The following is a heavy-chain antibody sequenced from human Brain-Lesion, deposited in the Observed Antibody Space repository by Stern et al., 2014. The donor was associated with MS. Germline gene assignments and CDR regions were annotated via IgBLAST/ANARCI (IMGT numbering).Heavy chain of an antibody. J-gene: IGHJ4*02. V-gene: IGHV5-51*01. CDR3: ARRGDSSSSGFDY. CDR2: IWPGDSDT. CDR1: GYRVTSNW. D-gene: IGHD6-6*01. Sequence: VQLVESGAEVKKPGESLKISCKGSGYRVTSNWFGWVRQMPGKGLEWLGIIWPGDSDTRYSPSFQGQVTISADKSSSTAYLQWSSLQASDTAMYYCARRGDSSSSGFDYWGQGTLVIVSS.